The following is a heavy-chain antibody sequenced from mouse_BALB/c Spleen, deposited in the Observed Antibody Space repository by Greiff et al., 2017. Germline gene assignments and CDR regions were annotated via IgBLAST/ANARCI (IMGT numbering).Heavy chain of an antibody. Sequence: QVQLQQSGAELARPGASVKMSCKASGYTFTSYTMHWVKQRPGQGLEWIGYINPSSGYTNYNQKFKDKATLTADKSSSTAYMQLSSLTSEDSAVYYCARFYYGSSYEGAMDYWGQGTSVTVSS. CDR1: GYTFTSYT. CDR3: ARFYYGSSYEGAMDY. D-gene: IGHD1-1*01. J-gene: IGHJ4*01. V-gene: IGHV1-4*01. CDR2: INPSSGYT.